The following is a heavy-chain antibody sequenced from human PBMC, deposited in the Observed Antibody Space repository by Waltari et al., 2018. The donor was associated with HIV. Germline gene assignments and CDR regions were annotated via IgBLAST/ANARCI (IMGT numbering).Heavy chain of an antibody. CDR2: IYWDDDK. CDR1: GFSLSTSGVG. V-gene: IGHV2-5*02. J-gene: IGHJ3*01. D-gene: IGHD3-22*01. Sequence: QITLKESGPTLVKPTQTLTLTCTFSGFSLSTSGVGVGWIRQPPGKALEWLALIYWDDDKHYSPALQSRLTITKDTSKNQVVLRLTNMDPVDTATYYCAHRLRHSGLLAYYYDTSGIQGAFDFWGQGTMVTVSS. CDR3: AHRLRHSGLLAYYYDTSGIQGAFDF.